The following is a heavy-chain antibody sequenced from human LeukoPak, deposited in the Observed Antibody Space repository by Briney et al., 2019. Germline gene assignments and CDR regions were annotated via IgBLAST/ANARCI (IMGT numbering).Heavy chain of an antibody. V-gene: IGHV3-20*04. CDR3: AKGRITMIVVAPDY. J-gene: IGHJ4*02. CDR1: GFTFGNYG. D-gene: IGHD3-22*01. Sequence: GGSLRLSCAASGFTFGNYGMSWVRQAPGKGLEWVSGINWNGGSTGYADSVKGRFTISRDNSKNTLYLQMNSLRAEDTAVYYCAKGRITMIVVAPDYWGQGTLVTVSS. CDR2: INWNGGST.